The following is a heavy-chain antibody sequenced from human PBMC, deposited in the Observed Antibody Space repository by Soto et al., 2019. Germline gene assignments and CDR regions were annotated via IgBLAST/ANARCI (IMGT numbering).Heavy chain of an antibody. CDR1: GGSISSSSYY. CDR2: IYYSGST. Sequence: QLQLQESGPGLVKPSETLSLTCTVSGGSISSSSYYWGWIRQPPCKGLEWIGSIYYSGSTYYNPSLKSRVTISVDTSKNQFSLKLSSVTAADTAVYYCARNVLRYFDWLLSPQDGMDVWGQGTTVTVSS. J-gene: IGHJ6*02. CDR3: ARNVLRYFDWLLSPQDGMDV. D-gene: IGHD3-9*01. V-gene: IGHV4-39*01.